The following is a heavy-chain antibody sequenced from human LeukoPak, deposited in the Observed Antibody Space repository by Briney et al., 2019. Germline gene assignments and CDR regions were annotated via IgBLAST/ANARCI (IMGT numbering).Heavy chain of an antibody. CDR2: IKQGGSEK. CDR3: ARDIRVVPAAMVFYYYYGMDV. J-gene: IGHJ6*02. D-gene: IGHD2-2*01. V-gene: IGHV3-7*01. CDR1: GFTFSSYW. Sequence: GGSLRLSCAASGFTFSSYWMSWVRQAPGKGLELVANIKQGGSEKYYVDSVKGRFTISRDNAKNSLYLQMNSLRAEDTAVYYCARDIRVVPAAMVFYYYYGMDVWGQGTTVTVSS.